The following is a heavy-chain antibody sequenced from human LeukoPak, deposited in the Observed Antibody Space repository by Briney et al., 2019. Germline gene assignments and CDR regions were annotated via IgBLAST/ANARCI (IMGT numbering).Heavy chain of an antibody. D-gene: IGHD2-21*02. CDR2: ISGSGGST. J-gene: IGHJ6*02. CDR1: GFTFSSYA. V-gene: IGHV3-23*01. Sequence: GGSLRLSCAASGFTFSSYAMSWVRQAPGKGLEWVSAISGSGGSTYYADSVKGRFTISRDNSKNTLYLQTNSLRAEDTAVYYCAKEAAVDVVVTTDYYYYGMDVWGQGTTVTVSS. CDR3: AKEAAVDVVVTTDYYYYGMDV.